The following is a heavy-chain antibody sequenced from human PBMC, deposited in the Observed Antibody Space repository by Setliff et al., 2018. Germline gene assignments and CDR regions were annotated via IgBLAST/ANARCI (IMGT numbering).Heavy chain of an antibody. J-gene: IGHJ4*02. CDR2: INPASGTT. V-gene: IGHV1-2*02. D-gene: IGHD2-21*01. Sequence: ASVKVSCKASGYIFTDYFIHWVRQAPGQGLECMGWINPASGTTQFTDKFQGRITVTSDTSISTVYMDLSGLRRDDTAIYFCARVLAADTYQDYWGQGTLVTVSS. CDR1: GYIFTDYF. CDR3: ARVLAADTYQDY.